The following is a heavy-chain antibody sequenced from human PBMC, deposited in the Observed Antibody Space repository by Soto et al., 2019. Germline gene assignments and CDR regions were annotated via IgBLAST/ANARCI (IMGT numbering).Heavy chain of an antibody. J-gene: IGHJ4*02. CDR1: GFTFSDYY. CDR2: ISSSSSYT. CDR3: ARVERRSGYYRPHDY. Sequence: QVQLVESGGGLVKPGGSLRLSCAASGFTFSDYYMSWIRQAPGKGLEWVSYISSSSSYTNYADSVKGRFTISRDNAKNSLYLQMNSLGAEDTAVYYCARVERRSGYYRPHDYWGQGTLVTVSS. V-gene: IGHV3-11*06. D-gene: IGHD3-22*01.